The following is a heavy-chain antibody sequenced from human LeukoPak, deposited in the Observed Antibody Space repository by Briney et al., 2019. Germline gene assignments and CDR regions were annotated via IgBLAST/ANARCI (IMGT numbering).Heavy chain of an antibody. V-gene: IGHV3-74*01. D-gene: IGHD1-26*01. Sequence: GGSLRLSCAASGFSFDDYPMHWVRQAPGKGLVWVARINSDGSSTYYADSVKGRFTISRDNSKNTLYLQMNSLRAEDTAVYYCTRDLVGATSDFWGQGTLVTVSS. CDR1: GFSFDDYP. CDR3: TRDLVGATSDF. J-gene: IGHJ4*02. CDR2: INSDGSST.